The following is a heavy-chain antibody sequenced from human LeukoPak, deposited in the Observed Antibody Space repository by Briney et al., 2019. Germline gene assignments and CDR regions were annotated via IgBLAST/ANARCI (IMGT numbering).Heavy chain of an antibody. D-gene: IGHD4-23*01. CDR1: GYSISSGYY. V-gene: IGHV4-38-2*02. CDR3: ARDGLRWTYDAFDI. J-gene: IGHJ3*02. Sequence: SETLSLTCTVSGYSISSGYYWGWIRQPPGKGLEWIGSIYHSGSTYYNPSLKSRVTISVDTSKNQFSLKLSSVTAADTAVYYCARDGLRWTYDAFDIWGQGTMVTVSS. CDR2: IYHSGST.